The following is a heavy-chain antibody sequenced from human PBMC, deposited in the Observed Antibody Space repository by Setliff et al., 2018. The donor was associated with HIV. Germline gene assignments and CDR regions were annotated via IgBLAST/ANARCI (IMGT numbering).Heavy chain of an antibody. CDR1: GYTLAEIS. D-gene: IGHD3-22*01. J-gene: IGHJ4*02. Sequence: ASVKVSCKVSGYTLAEISMHWMRQAPGKGLEWMGGFDPEDGEKVYAQRFQGTVTMTEDTSTGTAYMELTSLTSEDTAVYYCATITFYYDSSGSQNKKSYFFDYWGQGTLVTVSS. CDR3: ATITFYYDSSGSQNKKSYFFDY. V-gene: IGHV1-24*01. CDR2: FDPEDGEK.